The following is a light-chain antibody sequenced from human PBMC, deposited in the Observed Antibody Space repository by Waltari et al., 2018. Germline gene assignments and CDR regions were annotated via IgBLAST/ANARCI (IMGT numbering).Light chain of an antibody. CDR2: KDS. V-gene: IGLV3-25*03. J-gene: IGLJ2*01. CDR1: TLPEQY. CDR3: QSADSSGTPVI. Sequence: SFELTQPPSVSVSPGQTASITCSGNTLPEQYAYWYQQKPGQAPVLIMYKDSERPSGIPERFSGSSSGTTVTLTISGVQAEDEADYYCQSADSSGTPVIFGGGTKLTVL.